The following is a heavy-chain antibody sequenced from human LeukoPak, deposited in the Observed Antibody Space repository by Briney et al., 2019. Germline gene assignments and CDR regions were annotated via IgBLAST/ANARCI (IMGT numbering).Heavy chain of an antibody. Sequence: GRSLRLSCVASKFSFNTYGMHWVRQAPGKGLEWVANIKQDGSEKYYVDSVKGRFTISRDNAKNSLYLQMNSLRAEDTAVYYCAAGTREYYYYYYYMDVWGKGTTVTVSS. V-gene: IGHV3-7*01. CDR3: AAGTREYYYYYYYMDV. CDR2: IKQDGSEK. J-gene: IGHJ6*03. CDR1: KFSFNTYG. D-gene: IGHD6-13*01.